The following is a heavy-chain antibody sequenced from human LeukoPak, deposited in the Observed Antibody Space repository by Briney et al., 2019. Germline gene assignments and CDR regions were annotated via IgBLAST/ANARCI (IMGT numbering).Heavy chain of an antibody. D-gene: IGHD3-3*01. CDR3: AKDREDDFWSGLGITYYFDY. CDR2: INPTGGGT. Sequence: ASVKVSCKASGYTFTSYYMHWVRQAPGQGLEWMGIINPTGGGTTYAQKFQGRVTMTKDTSTTTVYMYLSSLRSEDTAVYYCAKDREDDFWSGLGITYYFDYWGQGTLVTVSS. V-gene: IGHV1-46*01. J-gene: IGHJ4*02. CDR1: GYTFTSYY.